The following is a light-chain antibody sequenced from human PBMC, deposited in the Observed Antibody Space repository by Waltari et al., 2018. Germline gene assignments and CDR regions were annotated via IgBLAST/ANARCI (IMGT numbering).Light chain of an antibody. J-gene: IGKJ5*01. CDR3: QQRSNWPIN. CDR2: DAS. V-gene: IGKV3-11*01. CDR1: QLVSSY. Sequence: EIVLTQSPATLSLSPGERATLSCRTSQLVSSYLAWYQQKPGQSPRLLIYDASNRATGIPARFSGSGSGTDFTLTISSLEPEDFAVYYCQQRSNWPINFGQGTRLQIK.